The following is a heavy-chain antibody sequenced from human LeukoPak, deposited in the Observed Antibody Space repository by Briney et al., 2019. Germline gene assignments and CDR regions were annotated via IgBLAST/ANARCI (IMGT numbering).Heavy chain of an antibody. CDR3: ARFEKSSGWSYFDY. J-gene: IGHJ4*02. CDR1: GFTFSSYS. CDR2: ISSSSSYI. Sequence: KAGGSLRLSCAASGFTFSSYSMNWVRQAPGKGLEWVSSISSSSSYIYYADSVKGRFTISRDNAKNSLYLQMNSLRDEDTAVYYCARFEKSSGWSYFDYWGQGTLVTVSS. D-gene: IGHD6-19*01. V-gene: IGHV3-21*01.